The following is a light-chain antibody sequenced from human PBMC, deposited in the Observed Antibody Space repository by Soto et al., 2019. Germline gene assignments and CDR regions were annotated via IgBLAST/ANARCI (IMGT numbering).Light chain of an antibody. CDR3: QTWGTGSWV. CDR1: RGHSSYA. J-gene: IGLJ3*02. Sequence: QSVLTQSPSASASLGASVKLTCTLSRGHSSYAIAWHQQQPEKGPRYLMKLNSDGSHSKGDGIPDRFSGSSSGAERYLPISSLQSEDEADYYCQTWGTGSWVFGGGTKLTVL. CDR2: LNSDGSH. V-gene: IGLV4-69*01.